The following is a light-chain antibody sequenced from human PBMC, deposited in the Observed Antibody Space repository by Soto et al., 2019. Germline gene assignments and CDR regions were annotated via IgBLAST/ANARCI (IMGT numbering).Light chain of an antibody. CDR3: QQYNNWPQT. V-gene: IGKV3-15*01. Sequence: ETLMTQSPVTLSVSPMEGGTRAGRASQSVTINLAWYHQKPGQAPRLLIYGASTRATGIPARFTGSGSGTEFTLSISSLQSQDFGIYYCQQYNNWPQTFGQGTKVDIK. CDR1: QSVTIN. J-gene: IGKJ1*01. CDR2: GAS.